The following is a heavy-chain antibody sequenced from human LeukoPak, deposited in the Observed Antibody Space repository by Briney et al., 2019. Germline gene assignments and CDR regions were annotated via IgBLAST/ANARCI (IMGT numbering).Heavy chain of an antibody. CDR3: ARAGGSSWFVSLYY. D-gene: IGHD6-13*01. CDR1: GGTFSSNV. J-gene: IGHJ4*02. Sequence: GASVKVSCKASGGTFSSNVISWARQAPGQGLEWMGRIIPIIGTPDYAQKFQGRVTITADKSTNTAYMELTSLKSDDTAVYYCARAGGSSWFVSLYYWGQGTLVTVSS. CDR2: IIPIIGTP. V-gene: IGHV1-69*04.